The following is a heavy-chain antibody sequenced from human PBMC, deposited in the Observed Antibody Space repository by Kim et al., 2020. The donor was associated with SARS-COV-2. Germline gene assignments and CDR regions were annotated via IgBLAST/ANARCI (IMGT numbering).Heavy chain of an antibody. CDR3: ASYGMDV. CDR2: SVGST. V-gene: IGHV3-53*04. Sequence: SVGSTYYADSVKGRFPISRHNSKNPLYLQMNSLRAEDTAVYYCASYGMDVWGQGTTVTVSS. J-gene: IGHJ6*02.